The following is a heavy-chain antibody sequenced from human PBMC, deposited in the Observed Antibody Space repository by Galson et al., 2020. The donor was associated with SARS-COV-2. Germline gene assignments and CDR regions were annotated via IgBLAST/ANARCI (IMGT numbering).Heavy chain of an antibody. CDR1: GFTFSSYG. V-gene: IGHV3-33*01. D-gene: IGHD3-10*01. CDR3: ATDRGGPGVYYMDV. Sequence: GGSLRLSCAASGFTFSSYGMHWVRQAPGKGLEWVAVIWYDGNNKYYADSVKGRFTISRDNSKNTLYLQMNSLRAEDTAVYYCATDRGGPGVYYMDVWGKGTTVTVSS. J-gene: IGHJ6*03. CDR2: IWYDGNNK.